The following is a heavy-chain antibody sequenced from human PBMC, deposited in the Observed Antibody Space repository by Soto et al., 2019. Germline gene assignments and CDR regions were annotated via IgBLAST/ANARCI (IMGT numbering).Heavy chain of an antibody. J-gene: IGHJ5*02. V-gene: IGHV1-8*01. CDR2: MTPNSGNT. D-gene: IGHD6-19*01. CDR1: GYNFIDYD. CDR3: ARNPYGSGLFDP. Sequence: QVHLVQSGAEVKKPGASVKVSCKASGYNFIDYDINWVRQSTGQGLEWMGWMTPNSGNTGYAQKFQGRVTLTRDTSISAAYMELSSLKSEDTAVYYCARNPYGSGLFDPWGQGTLVTVSS.